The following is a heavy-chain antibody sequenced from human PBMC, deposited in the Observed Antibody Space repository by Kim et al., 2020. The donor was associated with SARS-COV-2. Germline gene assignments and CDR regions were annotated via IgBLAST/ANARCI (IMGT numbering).Heavy chain of an antibody. CDR2: K. D-gene: IGHD3-10*01. CDR3: ARDLLWFGVMDV. Sequence: KYYAASVKAGFTTSRDNSKNTLYLKMNSLGAEDTAVYSCARDLLWFGVMDVWGQGTTVTVSS. V-gene: IGHV3-33*01. J-gene: IGHJ6*02.